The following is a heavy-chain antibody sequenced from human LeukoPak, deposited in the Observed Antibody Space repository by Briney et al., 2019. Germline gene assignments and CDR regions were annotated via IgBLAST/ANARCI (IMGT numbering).Heavy chain of an antibody. J-gene: IGHJ4*02. D-gene: IGHD5-24*01. V-gene: IGHV3-73*01. Sequence: GGSLRLSCAASGFSVSGSAMHWVRQASGKGLEWVGRMRSKANSYATEYAAPVKGRFTISRDDSKNTAYLQMNSLKTEDTAVYYCTLCRDGYNCFDYWGQGTLVTVSS. CDR2: MRSKANSYAT. CDR3: TLCRDGYNCFDY. CDR1: GFSVSGSA.